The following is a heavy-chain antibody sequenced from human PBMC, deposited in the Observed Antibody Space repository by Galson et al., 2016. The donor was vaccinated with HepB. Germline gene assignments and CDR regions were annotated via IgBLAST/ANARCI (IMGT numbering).Heavy chain of an antibody. CDR2: VSHNGLT. CDR1: GASVSTDTYF. J-gene: IGHJ4*02. V-gene: IGHV4-31*03. Sequence: TLSLTCTVSGASVSTDTYFWDWIRQRPGKGLEWIGYVSHNGLTHYNPSLQSRLTLSFDTSQNQFSMNVKSLTAADTAVYYFARHSFEVRRPSDRPIPTFDFWGQGALVTVSS. CDR3: ARHSFEVRRPSDRPIPTFDF. D-gene: IGHD2-21*01.